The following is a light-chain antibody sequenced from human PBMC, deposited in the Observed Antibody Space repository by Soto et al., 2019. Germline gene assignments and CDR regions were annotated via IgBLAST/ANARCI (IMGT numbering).Light chain of an antibody. CDR3: QDSSTSPWP. CDR2: ATS. V-gene: IGKV3-20*01. J-gene: IGKJ1*01. Sequence: TQSPGTLSLSPGERATLPCRAVQSVTSTYMAWYQQKPGQAPRLLIYATSFRATGIPDRFRGSGSGTDFTLTISSLEPEDSAVYYCQDSSTSPWPFGQGTKVEIK. CDR1: QSVTSTY.